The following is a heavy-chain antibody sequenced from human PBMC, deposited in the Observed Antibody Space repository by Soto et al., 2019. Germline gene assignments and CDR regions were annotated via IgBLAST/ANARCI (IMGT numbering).Heavy chain of an antibody. J-gene: IGHJ2*01. CDR2: SSSSSSST. V-gene: IGHV3-48*02. CDR1: GFTFSGFS. D-gene: IGHD4-17*01. CDR3: AREGTYGAPSHWYFDL. Sequence: EVQLVESGGGLVQPGGSLRLSCAASGFTFSGFSMNWVPQAPGKGLEWVSYSSSSSSSTHYADSVKGRFTISRDNAKNSLYLQKNSLRDEDTAVYYCAREGTYGAPSHWYFDLWGRGTLVTVSS.